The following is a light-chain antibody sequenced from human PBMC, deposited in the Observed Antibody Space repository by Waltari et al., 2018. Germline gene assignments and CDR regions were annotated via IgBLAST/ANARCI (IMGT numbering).Light chain of an antibody. CDR3: MQAINLYS. CDR1: QDLLYDAGKTY. V-gene: IGKV2-29*02. CDR2: EVS. J-gene: IGKJ2*03. Sequence: DVVMTQTPLSLSVTLGQPASFSCRSSQDLLYDAGKTYLFWFLQKPGQSPQPLMYEVSSRFSGVPERFSGSGSGTEFTLTISRVEAEDVGVYYCMQAINLYSFGQGTKLEIK.